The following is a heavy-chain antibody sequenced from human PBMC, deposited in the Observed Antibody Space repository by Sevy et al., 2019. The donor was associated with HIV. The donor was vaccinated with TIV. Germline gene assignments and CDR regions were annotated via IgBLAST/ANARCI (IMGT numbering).Heavy chain of an antibody. J-gene: IGHJ4*02. CDR3: ARRITMVRGVACYFDY. Sequence: GESLKISCKGSGYSFTSYWIGWVRQMPGKGLEWMGIIYPGDSDTRYSPSFQGQVTISADKSISTAYLQWSSLKASDTAMYYCARRITMVRGVACYFDYWGQGTLVTVSS. CDR1: GYSFTSYW. V-gene: IGHV5-51*01. D-gene: IGHD3-10*01. CDR2: IYPGDSDT.